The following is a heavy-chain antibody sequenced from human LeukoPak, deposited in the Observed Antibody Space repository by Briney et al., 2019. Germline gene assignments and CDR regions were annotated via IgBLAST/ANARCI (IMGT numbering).Heavy chain of an antibody. Sequence: SVKVSCKASRGTFSSYAISWVRQAPGQGLEWMGRIIPILGIANYAQKFRGRVTITADKSTSTAYMELSSLRSEDTAAYYCARGYYDSSGYYSYGVDYWGQGTLVTVSS. J-gene: IGHJ4*02. CDR3: ARGYYDSSGYYSYGVDY. V-gene: IGHV1-69*04. CDR1: RGTFSSYA. D-gene: IGHD3-22*01. CDR2: IIPILGIA.